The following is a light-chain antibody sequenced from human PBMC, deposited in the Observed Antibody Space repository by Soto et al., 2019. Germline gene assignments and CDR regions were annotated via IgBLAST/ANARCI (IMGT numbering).Light chain of an antibody. J-gene: IGKJ2*01. CDR1: QTVDSTY. V-gene: IGKV3-20*01. CDR3: QQYDTSPPLYT. Sequence: EVVLTQSPGTLSLSPGERDTLSCRASQTVDSTYLSWYQQKPGQAPRLLIYRASSRAAGVPDKVSGSGSGTDFTLTISKLDPEDFAVYYCQQYDTSPPLYTFGQGTKLEIK. CDR2: RAS.